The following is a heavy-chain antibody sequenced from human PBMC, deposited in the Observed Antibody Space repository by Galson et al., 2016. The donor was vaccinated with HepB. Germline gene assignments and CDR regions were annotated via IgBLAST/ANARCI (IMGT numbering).Heavy chain of an antibody. D-gene: IGHD3-10*01. V-gene: IGHV3-23*01. CDR3: ARTARGVTYHFNY. J-gene: IGHJ4*02. Sequence: SLRLSCAASGFTFGNFALSWVRQAPGKGLEWVSVITGSGVTTYYADSVKGRFTISRDNSKNTLYLQMNSLSVEDAAVYYCARTARGVTYHFNYWGQGTLVTVSS. CDR2: ITGSGVTT. CDR1: GFTFGNFA.